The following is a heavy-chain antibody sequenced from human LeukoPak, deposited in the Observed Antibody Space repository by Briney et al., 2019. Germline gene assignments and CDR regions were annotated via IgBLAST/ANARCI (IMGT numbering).Heavy chain of an antibody. J-gene: IGHJ3*02. V-gene: IGHV4-61*08. Sequence: SETLSLTCTVSHGSFSSGDYYWSWIRQPPGKGLEWIGYIYYSGSTNYNPSLKSRVTMSVDTSKNQFSLKLSAVTAADTAVYYCARGGAYGDFDAFDIWGQGTMVTVSS. CDR2: IYYSGST. CDR3: ARGGAYGDFDAFDI. CDR1: HGSFSSGDYY. D-gene: IGHD4-17*01.